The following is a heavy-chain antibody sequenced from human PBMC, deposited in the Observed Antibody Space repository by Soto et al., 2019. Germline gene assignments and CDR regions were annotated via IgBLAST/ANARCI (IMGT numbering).Heavy chain of an antibody. CDR3: ATFRGQFYPSYYIHV. CDR2: CGGGGST. V-gene: IGHV3-23*01. J-gene: IGHJ6*03. Sequence: EVQLLESGGTLVQPGGSLRLSCAASGFIFSNYAMTWVRQAPGKGLQWVSYCGGGGSTYYVDPVKGRFTCSSDNSTTSLSLQMISLRAEDTALYYLATFRGQFYPSYYIHVCGKGTTVTVSS. D-gene: IGHD2-15*01. CDR1: GFIFSNYA.